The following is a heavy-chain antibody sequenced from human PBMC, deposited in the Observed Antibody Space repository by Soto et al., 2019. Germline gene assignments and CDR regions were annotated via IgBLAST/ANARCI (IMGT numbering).Heavy chain of an antibody. CDR3: ARAGILTGYLSFDY. CDR1: GYTFTGYY. J-gene: IGHJ4*02. Sequence: GASVKVCCKASGYTFTGYYMQWVRQDQGQGLEWMGWINPNSGGTNYAQKFQGWVTMTRDTSISTAYMELSRLRSDDTVVYYCARAGILTGYLSFDYWGQGTLVTVSS. D-gene: IGHD3-9*01. CDR2: INPNSGGT. V-gene: IGHV1-2*04.